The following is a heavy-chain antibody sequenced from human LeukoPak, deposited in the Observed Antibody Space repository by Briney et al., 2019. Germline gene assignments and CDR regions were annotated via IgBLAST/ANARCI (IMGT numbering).Heavy chain of an antibody. CDR3: AREVAAAGNDY. CDR1: GYSFTSYR. J-gene: IGHJ4*02. Sequence: GESLKISCKGSGYSFTSYRIGWVRQMPGKGLEWMGIIYPGDSDTRYSPSFQGQVTIPADKSISTAYLQWSSLKASDTAMYYCAREVAAAGNDYWGQGTLVTVSS. D-gene: IGHD6-13*01. CDR2: IYPGDSDT. V-gene: IGHV5-51*01.